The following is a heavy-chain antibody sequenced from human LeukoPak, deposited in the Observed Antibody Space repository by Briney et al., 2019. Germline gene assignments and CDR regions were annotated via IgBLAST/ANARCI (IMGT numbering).Heavy chain of an antibody. CDR3: TRGSCSNGVCYHFDY. V-gene: IGHV3-49*04. Sequence: PGRSLRLSCTGSGFTFGDYAMSWVRQAPGKGLEWVGFIRKKDYGGTTEYAASVKGIFTISRDDSKSIAYLQMNSLKTEDTAVYYCTRGSCSNGVCYHFDYWGQGTLVTVSS. CDR1: GFTFGDYA. CDR2: IRKKDYGGTT. D-gene: IGHD2-8*01. J-gene: IGHJ4*02.